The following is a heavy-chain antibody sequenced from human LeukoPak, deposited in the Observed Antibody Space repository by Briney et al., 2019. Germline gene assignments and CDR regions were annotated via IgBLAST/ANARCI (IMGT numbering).Heavy chain of an antibody. D-gene: IGHD3-3*01. V-gene: IGHV4-39*07. CDR2: IYYSGST. CDR1: GGSISSRSYY. CDR3: ARGLSGFWNNYDDY. J-gene: IGHJ4*02. Sequence: SETLSLTCTVSGGSISSRSYYWGWIRQPPGKGLEWIGSIYYSGSTYYSPSLKSRVTISGDTSKNQFSLKLSSVTAADTAVYYCARGLSGFWNNYDDYWGQGTLVTVSS.